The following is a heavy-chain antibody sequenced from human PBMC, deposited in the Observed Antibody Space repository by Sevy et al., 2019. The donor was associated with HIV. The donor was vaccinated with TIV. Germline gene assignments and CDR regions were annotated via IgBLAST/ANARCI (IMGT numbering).Heavy chain of an antibody. CDR1: GFTFSSYS. CDR2: ISSSSSTI. CDR3: ARDGVGRYYYDSSGYPDAFDI. J-gene: IGHJ3*02. Sequence: GGSLRLSCAASGFTFSSYSMNWVRQAPGKGLEWVSYISSSSSTIYYADSVKGRFTISRDNAKNSLYLQRNSLRDEDTAVYYCARDGVGRYYYDSSGYPDAFDIWAQGTMVTVSS. V-gene: IGHV3-48*02. D-gene: IGHD3-22*01.